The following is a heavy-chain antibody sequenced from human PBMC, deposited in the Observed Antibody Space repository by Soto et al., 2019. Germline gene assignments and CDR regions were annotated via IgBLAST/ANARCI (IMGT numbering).Heavy chain of an antibody. J-gene: IGHJ6*04. V-gene: IGHV4-59*01. CDR3: ARDRSRNLDV. CDR2: VYDSGRT. Sequence: SETLSLTCTVSGGPIRGDYWSWIRQTPGKGLEWIGYVYDSGRTSYNPSLQSRVTLSEDTSNNRLSLTLRSVTAADTAVYYCARDRSRNLDVWGKGITVTVSS. CDR1: GGPIRGDY.